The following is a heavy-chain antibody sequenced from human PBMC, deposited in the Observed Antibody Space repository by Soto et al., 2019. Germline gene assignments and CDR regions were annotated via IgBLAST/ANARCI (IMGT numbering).Heavy chain of an antibody. J-gene: IGHJ3*02. CDR3: ARPRITIFGVVFSAFDI. CDR1: GGFFSGYY. V-gene: IGHV4-34*01. Sequence: PSETLSLTCAVYGGFFSGYYWSWIRQPPGKGLEWIGEINHSGSTNYNPSLKSRVTISVDTSKNQFSLKLSSVTAADTAVYYCARPRITIFGVVFSAFDIWGQGTMVTVSS. CDR2: INHSGST. D-gene: IGHD3-3*01.